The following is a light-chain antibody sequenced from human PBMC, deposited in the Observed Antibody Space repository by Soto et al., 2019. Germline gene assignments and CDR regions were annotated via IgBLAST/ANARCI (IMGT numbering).Light chain of an antibody. CDR2: EGS. CDR1: SSDVGSYNL. V-gene: IGLV2-23*01. Sequence: QSALTQPASVSGSAGQSITISCTGTSSDVGSYNLVSWYQQYPGEAPKLMIYEGSKWPSGVSNRFSGSKSGNTASLTISGLQAEDEADYYCCSYARSRVFGTGTKVTVL. CDR3: CSYARSRV. J-gene: IGLJ1*01.